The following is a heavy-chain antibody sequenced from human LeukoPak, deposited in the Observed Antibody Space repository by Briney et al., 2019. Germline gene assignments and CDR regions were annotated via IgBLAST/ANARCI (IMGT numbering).Heavy chain of an antibody. CDR2: ISAYNGNT. D-gene: IGHD3-3*01. J-gene: IGHJ4*02. CDR3: ARDLGYDFWSGPTIRNL. Sequence: GASVKVSCKASGYTFTSYGISWVRQAPGQGLEWMGWISAYNGNTNYAQKLQGRVTMTTDTSTSTAYMELRSLRSDDTAVYYCARDLGYDFWSGPTIRNLWGQGTLVTVSS. CDR1: GYTFTSYG. V-gene: IGHV1-18*01.